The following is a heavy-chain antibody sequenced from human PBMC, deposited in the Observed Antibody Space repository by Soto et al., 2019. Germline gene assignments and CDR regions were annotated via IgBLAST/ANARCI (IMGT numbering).Heavy chain of an antibody. J-gene: IGHJ6*02. CDR3: AREITTFGVAPGGAMDV. CDR2: IYQTGRS. CDR1: GGSITTSGYC. D-gene: IGHD3-3*01. Sequence: QLQLRESGSRLVQPSQTLSLTCTASGGSITTSGYCWTWIRLPPGGGLEWIGSIYQTGRSYLTPSLKSRVTMSLDKSKNQFSLNLASVPASDTALYFCAREITTFGVAPGGAMDVWGQGTTVTVPS. V-gene: IGHV4-30-2*01.